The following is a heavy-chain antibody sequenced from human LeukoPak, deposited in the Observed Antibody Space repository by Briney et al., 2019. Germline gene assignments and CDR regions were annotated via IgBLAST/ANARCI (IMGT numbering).Heavy chain of an antibody. D-gene: IGHD1-26*01. J-gene: IGHJ4*02. CDR3: ARDTRDGGSDY. Sequence: GSVKVSCKASGYTFTGYYMRWVRQAPGQGLEWMGRINPNGGGTNYEQKIQGRVTMSRDTTNSTAYMELSSLRSDDTSVSYCARDTRDGGSDYWGQGTLVTVSS. V-gene: IGHV1-2*06. CDR2: INPNGGGT. CDR1: GYTFTGYY.